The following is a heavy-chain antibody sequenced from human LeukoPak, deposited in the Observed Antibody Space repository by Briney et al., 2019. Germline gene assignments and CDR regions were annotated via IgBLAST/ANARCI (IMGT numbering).Heavy chain of an antibody. J-gene: IGHJ4*02. CDR1: GASINSGLYY. D-gene: IGHD6-13*01. V-gene: IGHV4-61*02. Sequence: SETLSLTCTVSGASINSGLYYWNWIRQPAGKGLEWIGRIQVSGGTTYNPSLKSRVTISVDTSKNQVSLRLTSVTAADAAVYYCASSNWLRDANFDCWGQGTLVTVSS. CDR3: ASSNWLRDANFDC. CDR2: IQVSGGT.